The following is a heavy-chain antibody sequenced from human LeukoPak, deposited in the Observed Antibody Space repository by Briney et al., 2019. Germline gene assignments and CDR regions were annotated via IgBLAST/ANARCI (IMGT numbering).Heavy chain of an antibody. CDR3: AKHYYGSGSYKWFDP. J-gene: IGHJ5*02. Sequence: GGSLRLSCVASGFTFSNYWMSWARQAPGKGLEWVSTISGSGNSTYYADSVKGRFTISRDNSKNTLYLQMNSLRAEDTAVYYCAKHYYGSGSYKWFDPWGQGTLVTVSS. CDR2: ISGSGNST. D-gene: IGHD3-10*01. V-gene: IGHV3-23*01. CDR1: GFTFSNYW.